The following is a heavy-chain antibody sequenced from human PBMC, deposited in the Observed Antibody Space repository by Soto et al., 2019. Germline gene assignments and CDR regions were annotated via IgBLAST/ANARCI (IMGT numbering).Heavy chain of an antibody. Sequence: GGSLRLSCAASGFTFSSYAMSWVRQAPGKGLEWVSAISGSGGSTYYADSVKGRFTISRDNSKNTLYLQMNSLRAEDTAVYYCEKDKDIVVVPAAADYWGQGTLVTVSS. D-gene: IGHD2-2*01. CDR1: GFTFSSYA. V-gene: IGHV3-23*01. CDR2: ISGSGGST. J-gene: IGHJ4*02. CDR3: EKDKDIVVVPAAADY.